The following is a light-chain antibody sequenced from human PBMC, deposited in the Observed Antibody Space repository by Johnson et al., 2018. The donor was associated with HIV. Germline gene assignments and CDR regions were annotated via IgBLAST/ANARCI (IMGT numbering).Light chain of an antibody. V-gene: IGLV1-51*02. J-gene: IGLJ1*01. Sequence: QSVLTQPPSVSAAPGQRVNISCSGNSSNIGNSYISWYQLLPGSPPKLLVFKNNERPSGIPDRFSGSNSGTSATLDITGLQTGDEADYYCATWDTSLSTGGVFGTGTKVTVL. CDR3: ATWDTSLSTGGV. CDR1: SSNIGNSY. CDR2: KNN.